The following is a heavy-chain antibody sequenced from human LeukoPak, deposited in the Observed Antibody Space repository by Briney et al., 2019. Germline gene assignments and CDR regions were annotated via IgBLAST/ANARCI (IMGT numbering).Heavy chain of an antibody. D-gene: IGHD4-17*01. V-gene: IGHV3-73*01. CDR1: GFTFSGSA. CDR2: IRSKANNYAT. J-gene: IGHJ4*02. Sequence: GGSLRLSCAASGFTFSGSAMHWVRLASGKGLEWVGRIRSKANNYATAYAASVKGRFTISRDDSKNTAYLQMNSLKTEDSAVYYCTRDYGDPAFDYWGQGTPVTVSS. CDR3: TRDYGDPAFDY.